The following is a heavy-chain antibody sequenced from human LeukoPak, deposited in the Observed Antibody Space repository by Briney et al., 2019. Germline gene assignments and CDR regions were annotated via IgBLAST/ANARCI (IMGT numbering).Heavy chain of an antibody. V-gene: IGHV3-7*01. D-gene: IGHD3-9*01. Sequence: GGSLRLSCAASGFTFSSYWMSWVRQAPGKVLEWVANIKQDGSEKYYVDSVKGRFTISRDNAKNSLYLQMNSLRAEDTAVYYCARDRYDILTGTNSNWFDPWGQGTLVTVSS. J-gene: IGHJ5*02. CDR1: GFTFSSYW. CDR3: ARDRYDILTGTNSNWFDP. CDR2: IKQDGSEK.